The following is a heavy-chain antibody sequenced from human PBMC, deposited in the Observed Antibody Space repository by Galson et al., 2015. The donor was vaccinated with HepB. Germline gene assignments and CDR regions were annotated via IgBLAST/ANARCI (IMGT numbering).Heavy chain of an antibody. D-gene: IGHD5-24*01. CDR3: ARGWDGWLQLYNMDV. J-gene: IGHJ6*03. V-gene: IGHV3-7*01. CDR1: GFTFSRFW. Sequence: SLRLSCAASGFTFSRFWMSWVRQAPGKGLEWVANIKQDGSEKYYVDSVKGRFAISRDNAENSLYLQMNSLRAEDTAVYYCARGWDGWLQLYNMDVWGKGTTVTVSS. CDR2: IKQDGSEK.